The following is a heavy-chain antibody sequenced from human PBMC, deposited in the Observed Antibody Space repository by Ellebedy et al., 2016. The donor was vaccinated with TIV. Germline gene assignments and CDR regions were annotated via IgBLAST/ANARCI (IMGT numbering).Heavy chain of an antibody. V-gene: IGHV4-34*01. J-gene: IGHJ4*02. CDR2: VSHSGST. CDR1: GGSFSGYY. CDR3: ARVRRELLYFAVSQYFFDF. Sequence: SETLSLTCAVYGGSFSGYYWSWIRQSPGKGLDWIGEVSHSGSTNYNPSLKSRVTISLDASKNQFSLKLTSVTAADTAIYYCARVRRELLYFAVSQYFFDFWGGGTLVTASS. D-gene: IGHD3-10*01.